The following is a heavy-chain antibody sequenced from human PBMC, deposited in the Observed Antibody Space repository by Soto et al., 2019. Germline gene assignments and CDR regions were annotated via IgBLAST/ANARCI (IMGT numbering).Heavy chain of an antibody. Sequence: EVQLLESGGGLVQPGGSLRLSCEASGFTFSSYAMSWVRQAPGKGLEWVSTISGGGASTYYADSVKGRFTISRDKSKNTLYLQMNSLRAEDTAVYYCAKSAEQWLVQYYFDYWGQGTLVTVSS. CDR3: AKSAEQWLVQYYFDY. V-gene: IGHV3-23*01. CDR1: GFTFSSYA. D-gene: IGHD6-19*01. J-gene: IGHJ4*02. CDR2: ISGGGAST.